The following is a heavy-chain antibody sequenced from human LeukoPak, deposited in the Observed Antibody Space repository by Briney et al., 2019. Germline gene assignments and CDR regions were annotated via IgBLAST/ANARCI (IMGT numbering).Heavy chain of an antibody. Sequence: PGGSLRLSCAASGFTFYDYGMSWVRQAPGKGLEWVSGINWNGGSTGYAGSVKGRFTISRDNAKNSLYLQMNSLRAEDTALYYCARVGGITFGGVIVAPFDYWGQGTLVTVSS. V-gene: IGHV3-20*04. CDR1: GFTFYDYG. D-gene: IGHD3-16*02. CDR2: INWNGGST. CDR3: ARVGGITFGGVIVAPFDY. J-gene: IGHJ4*02.